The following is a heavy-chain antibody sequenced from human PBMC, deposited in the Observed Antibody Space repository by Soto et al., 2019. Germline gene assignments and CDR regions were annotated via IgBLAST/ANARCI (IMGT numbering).Heavy chain of an antibody. D-gene: IGHD2-2*01. CDR1: GGSFSGYY. V-gene: IGHV4-34*01. CDR2: INLSGST. J-gene: IGHJ6*03. CDR3: ARGYIVVVPAAMFHYYYYMDV. Sequence: QVQLQQWGAGLLKPSETLSLTCAVYGGSFSGYYWSWIRQPPGKGLEWIGEINLSGSTNYNPSLKSRVTTSVDTSKNQCSLKLSSVTAADTAVYYCARGYIVVVPAAMFHYYYYMDVWGKGTTVTVSS.